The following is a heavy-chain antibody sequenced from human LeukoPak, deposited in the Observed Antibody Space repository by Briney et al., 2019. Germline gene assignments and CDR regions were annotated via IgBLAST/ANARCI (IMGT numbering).Heavy chain of an antibody. CDR1: GFTFSSYG. J-gene: IGHJ4*02. Sequence: GGSLRLSCAASGFTFSSYGMHWVRQAPGQGLEWVAVISYDGSNKYYADSVKGRFTISRDNSKNTLYLQMNSLRAEDTAVYYCAKGGKYQLPQQRSVRPIDYWGQGTLVTVSS. CDR3: AKGGKYQLPQQRSVRPIDY. V-gene: IGHV3-30*18. D-gene: IGHD2-2*01. CDR2: ISYDGSNK.